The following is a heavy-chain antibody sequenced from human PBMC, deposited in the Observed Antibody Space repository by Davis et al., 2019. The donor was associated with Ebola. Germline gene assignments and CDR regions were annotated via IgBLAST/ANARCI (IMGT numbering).Heavy chain of an antibody. CDR3: ARDRLIDY. Sequence: GGSLRLSCAASGFTFSSYSMNWVRQAPGKGLEWVSSISSSSSYIYYADSLKGRFTISRDNAKNSLYLQINSLRGEDTAVYYCARDRLIDYWGQGTLVTVSS. CDR2: ISSSSSYI. V-gene: IGHV3-21*04. J-gene: IGHJ4*02. CDR1: GFTFSSYS. D-gene: IGHD3-16*01.